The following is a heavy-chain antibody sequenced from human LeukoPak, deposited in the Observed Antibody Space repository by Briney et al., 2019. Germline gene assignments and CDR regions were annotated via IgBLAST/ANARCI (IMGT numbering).Heavy chain of an antibody. CDR2: INPNSGGT. J-gene: IGHJ4*02. CDR1: GYTFTGYY. CDR3: ARAKTTMVRGVITTPIDY. Sequence: GASVKVSCKASGYTFTGYYMHWVRQAPGQGLEWMGWINPNSGGTNYAQKFRGRVTMTRDTSISTAYMELSRLRSDDTAVYYCARAKTTMVRGVITTPIDYWGQGTLVTVSS. D-gene: IGHD3-10*01. V-gene: IGHV1-2*02.